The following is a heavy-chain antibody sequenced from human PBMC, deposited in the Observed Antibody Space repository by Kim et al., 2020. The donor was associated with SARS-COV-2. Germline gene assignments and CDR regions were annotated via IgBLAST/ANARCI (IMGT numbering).Heavy chain of an antibody. V-gene: IGHV3-53*01. Sequence: TGGNTNYAASVKGRFTISRDNSKNTLYLQMTGLRAEDTAVYYCARDRSFDVWGQGTMVTVSS. CDR2: TGGNT. CDR3: ARDRSFDV. J-gene: IGHJ3*01.